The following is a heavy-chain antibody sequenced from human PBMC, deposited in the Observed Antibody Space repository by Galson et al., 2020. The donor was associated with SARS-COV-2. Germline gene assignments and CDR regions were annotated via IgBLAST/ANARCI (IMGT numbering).Heavy chain of an antibody. V-gene: IGHV3-33*01. CDR2: TWYDGSNK. Sequence: GESLKISCAASGFTFSSYGMHWVRQAPGKGLEWVAVTWYDGSNKNYADSVKGRFTISRDNSKNTLYLQMNSLRGEDTAVYYCARDVGIAAAACDSWGQGTLVTVSS. D-gene: IGHD6-13*01. J-gene: IGHJ4*02. CDR1: GFTFSSYG. CDR3: ARDVGIAAAACDS.